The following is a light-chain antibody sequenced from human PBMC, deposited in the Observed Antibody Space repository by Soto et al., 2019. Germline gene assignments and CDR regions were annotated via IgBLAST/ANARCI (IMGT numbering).Light chain of an antibody. Sequence: VVLTQSPATLSLSPGERAVVSCWASQSVNSLLAWYQHKPGQAPRLLIYRASTRATDTPDRFSGSGFGTDFALTISSLQSEDSAVYYCQQYNEWPITFGQGTRLEI. J-gene: IGKJ5*01. V-gene: IGKV3-15*01. CDR2: RAS. CDR1: QSVNSL. CDR3: QQYNEWPIT.